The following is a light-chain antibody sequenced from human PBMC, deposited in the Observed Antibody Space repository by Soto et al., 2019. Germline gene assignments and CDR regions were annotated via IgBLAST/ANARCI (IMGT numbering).Light chain of an antibody. CDR3: QQYDSSPLT. CDR1: QSVSSSY. CDR2: GAS. J-gene: IGKJ4*01. Sequence: EIVLTQSPGTLSLSPGERATLSCRASQSVSSSYLAWYQQKPGQAPRLLIYGASSRATGIPDRFSGSGSGTAFTLTISSLELEDFAVYYCQQYDSSPLTFGGGTKVEIK. V-gene: IGKV3-20*01.